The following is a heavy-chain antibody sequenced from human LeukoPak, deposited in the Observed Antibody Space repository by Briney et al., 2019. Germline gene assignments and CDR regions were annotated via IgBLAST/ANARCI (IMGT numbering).Heavy chain of an antibody. Sequence: SETLSLTCAVYGGSFSGYYWSWIRQPPGKGLEWIGYIYYSGSTNYNPSLKSRVTISVDTSKNQFSLKLSSVTAADTAVYYCARVYSGYDPPDYWGQGTLVTVSS. V-gene: IGHV4-59*01. J-gene: IGHJ4*02. CDR2: IYYSGST. CDR1: GGSFSGYY. D-gene: IGHD5-12*01. CDR3: ARVYSGYDPPDY.